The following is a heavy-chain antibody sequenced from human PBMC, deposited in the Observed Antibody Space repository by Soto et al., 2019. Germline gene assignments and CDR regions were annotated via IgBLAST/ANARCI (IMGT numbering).Heavy chain of an antibody. Sequence: GASVKVSCKASGYTFTSYYMHWVRQAPGQGLEWMGIINPSGGSTSYAQKFQGRVTMTRDTSTSTVYMELSSLRSEDTAVYYCARAPRYDFWSGYPTVDAFDIWGQGTMVTVSS. J-gene: IGHJ3*02. V-gene: IGHV1-46*03. CDR1: GYTFTSYY. D-gene: IGHD3-3*01. CDR3: ARAPRYDFWSGYPTVDAFDI. CDR2: INPSGGST.